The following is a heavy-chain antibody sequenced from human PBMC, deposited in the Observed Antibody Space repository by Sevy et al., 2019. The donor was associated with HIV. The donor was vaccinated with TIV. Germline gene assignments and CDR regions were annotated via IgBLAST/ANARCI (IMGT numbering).Heavy chain of an antibody. CDR2: ISSSSTYI. Sequence: GGSLRLSCAASGFTFSSYSMTWVHQAPGKGLEWVSSISSSSTYIFYADSVKGRFTISRDNAKNSLFLQMNTLRAEDSALYYCARGQNGKFDYWGQGTLVTVSS. V-gene: IGHV3-21*01. CDR3: ARGQNGKFDY. J-gene: IGHJ4*02. D-gene: IGHD1-1*01. CDR1: GFTFSSYS.